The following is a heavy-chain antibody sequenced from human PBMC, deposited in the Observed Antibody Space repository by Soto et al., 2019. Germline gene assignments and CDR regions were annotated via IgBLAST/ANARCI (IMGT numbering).Heavy chain of an antibody. D-gene: IGHD2-15*01. CDR1: GGSISSGRYY. Sequence: QLQLQESGPGLVKPSETLSLTCTVSGGSISSGRYYWGWIRQPPGKGLEWIGSIYYSGSTYSNPSLKSRVTIFVDTSKNQFLLRLSSATAADTAVYYCARHSDCSGGSCYSEYFAVGNWFDPWGQGTLVTVSS. CDR3: ARHSDCSGGSCYSEYFAVGNWFDP. V-gene: IGHV4-39*01. J-gene: IGHJ5*02. CDR2: IYYSGST.